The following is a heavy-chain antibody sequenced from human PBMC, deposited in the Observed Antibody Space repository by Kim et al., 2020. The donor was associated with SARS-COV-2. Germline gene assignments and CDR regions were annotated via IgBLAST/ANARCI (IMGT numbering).Heavy chain of an antibody. CDR2: INPISGHT. CDR3: ARDSGTWALDI. J-gene: IGHJ3*02. D-gene: IGHD5-12*01. Sequence: ASVKVSCKASGYTFTNYHMHWVRQAPGQGLEWMAIINPISGHTRYAQKFQGRVTMTWDTSTSTLYMELSSLRSEDTALYYCARDSGTWALDIWVQGTMVTFSS. V-gene: IGHV1-46*01. CDR1: GYTFTNYH.